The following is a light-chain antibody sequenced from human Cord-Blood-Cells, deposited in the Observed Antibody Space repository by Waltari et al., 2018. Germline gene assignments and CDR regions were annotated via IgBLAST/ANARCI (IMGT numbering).Light chain of an antibody. V-gene: IGLV2-8*01. J-gene: IGLJ1*01. CDR3: SSYAGSNNSV. CDR2: EVS. CDR1: SSDVGGYNY. Sequence: QSALTQPPSASGSPGQSVTISCTGTSSDVGGYNYVSWYQQHPGKAPKLMIYEVSKRPSGVPERFSGSKSGNTASLTVSGLQAEDEADYYCSSYAGSNNSVFGTGTKVTVL.